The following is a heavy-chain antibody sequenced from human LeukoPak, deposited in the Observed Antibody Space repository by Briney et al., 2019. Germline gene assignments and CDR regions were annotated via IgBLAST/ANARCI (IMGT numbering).Heavy chain of an antibody. V-gene: IGHV3-43*01. CDR1: GFTFDDYT. CDR3: AAILRSFDI. CDR2: ISWDGGST. J-gene: IGHJ3*02. Sequence: GGSLRLSCAASGFTFDDYTMRWVRQAPGKGLEWVSLISWDGGSTYYADSVKGRFTISRDNSKNSLYLQMNSLRTEDTALYYCAAILRSFDIWGQGTMVTVSS.